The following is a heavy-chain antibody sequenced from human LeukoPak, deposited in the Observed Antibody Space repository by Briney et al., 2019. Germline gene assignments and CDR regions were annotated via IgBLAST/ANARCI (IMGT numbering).Heavy chain of an antibody. Sequence: ASVKVSCKASGYTFTGYYMHWVRQAPGQGLEWMGWINPNSGGTNYAQKFQGRVTMTRDTSISTAYMELSRLRSDDTAVYYCARDYYDSSGYYYCIFDYWGQGTLVTVSP. D-gene: IGHD3-22*01. CDR3: ARDYYDSSGYYYCIFDY. J-gene: IGHJ4*02. CDR1: GYTFTGYY. CDR2: INPNSGGT. V-gene: IGHV1-2*02.